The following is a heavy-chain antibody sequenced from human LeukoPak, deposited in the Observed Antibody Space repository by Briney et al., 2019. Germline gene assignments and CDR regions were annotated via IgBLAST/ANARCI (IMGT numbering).Heavy chain of an antibody. Sequence: GASVKVSCKVSGYTLTELSMHWVRQARGKGLEWMGGFDPEDGETIYAQKFQGRVTMTEDTSTDTAYMELSSLRSEDTAVYYCATWGSSLALYWFDPWGQGTLVTVSS. J-gene: IGHJ5*02. D-gene: IGHD6-6*01. V-gene: IGHV1-24*01. CDR1: GYTLTELS. CDR2: FDPEDGET. CDR3: ATWGSSLALYWFDP.